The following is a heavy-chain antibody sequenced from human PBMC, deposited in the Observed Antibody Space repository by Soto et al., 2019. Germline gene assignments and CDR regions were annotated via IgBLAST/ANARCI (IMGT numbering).Heavy chain of an antibody. CDR3: VRGTPTPGLDI. D-gene: IGHD1-1*01. CDR2: ISYDGNNK. Sequence: GGSLRLSCAASGFTFSSYAMHWVHQAPGKGLEWVALISYDGNNKYYADSVKGRFSTSRDSTRNSLYLNMDSLRVEDTATYYCVRGTPTPGLDIWGRGTTVTVSS. CDR1: GFTFSSYA. J-gene: IGHJ6*02. V-gene: IGHV3-30-3*01.